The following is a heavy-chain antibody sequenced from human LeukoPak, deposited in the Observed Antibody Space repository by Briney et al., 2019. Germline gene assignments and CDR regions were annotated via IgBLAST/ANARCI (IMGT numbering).Heavy chain of an antibody. CDR1: GFSLSTSGVC. J-gene: IGHJ4*02. D-gene: IGHD3-22*01. CDR2: VDWDDDK. Sequence: SGPTLVNPTQTLTLTCTFSGFSLSTSGVCVNWIRQPPGKALEWLARVDWDDDKYYSTSLKTRLTISKDTSKSQVVLTMTNMDPVDTATYYCVRSYYYDSSGYFFDYWGQGTLVTVSS. V-gene: IGHV2-70*11. CDR3: VRSYYYDSSGYFFDY.